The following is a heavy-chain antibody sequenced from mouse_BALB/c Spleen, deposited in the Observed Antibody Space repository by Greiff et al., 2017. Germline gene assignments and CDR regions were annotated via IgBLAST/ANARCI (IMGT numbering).Heavy chain of an antibody. V-gene: IGHV2-9*02. Sequence: VLLVESGPGLVAPSQSLSITCTVSGFSLTSYGVHWVRQPPGKGLEWLGVIWAGGSTNYNSALMSRLSISKDNSKSQVFLNMISLQTDDTAMDYCARERGDYDYYDFEYWGQGTTLTVSS. CDR2: IWAGGST. J-gene: IGHJ2*01. CDR3: ARERGDYDYYDFEY. D-gene: IGHD2-4*01. CDR1: GFSLTSYG.